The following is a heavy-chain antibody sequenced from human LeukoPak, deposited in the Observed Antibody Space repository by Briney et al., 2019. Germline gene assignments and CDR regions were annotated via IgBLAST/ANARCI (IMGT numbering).Heavy chain of an antibody. CDR3: ATATGLSGSVEY. V-gene: IGHV5-51*01. J-gene: IGHJ4*02. CDR1: GYSFITNW. CDR2: IYPGDSDT. D-gene: IGHD2-8*02. Sequence: GESLKISCKGSGYSFITNWIGWVRQLPGQGLEWMGIIYPGDSDTRYSPSFQGQVTISVDKSINTAYLQWSSLKASDTAMYYCATATGLSGSVEYWGQGTLVTVSS.